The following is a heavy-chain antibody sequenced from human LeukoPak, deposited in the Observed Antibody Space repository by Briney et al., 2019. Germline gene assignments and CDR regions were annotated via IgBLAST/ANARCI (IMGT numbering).Heavy chain of an antibody. CDR1: GXTFSSYS. J-gene: IGHJ2*01. CDR3: ARDGDGPEYWYFNL. Sequence: SGGSLRLSCAASGXTFSSYSMNWVRQAPGKGLEWVSYISSSSSTIYYADSVKGRFTISRDNAKNSLYLQMNSLRDEDTAVYYCARDGDGPEYWYFNLWGRGTLVTVSS. V-gene: IGHV3-48*02. CDR2: ISSSSSTI.